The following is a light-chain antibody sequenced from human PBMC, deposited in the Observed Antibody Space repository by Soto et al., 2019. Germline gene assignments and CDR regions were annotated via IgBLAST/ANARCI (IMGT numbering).Light chain of an antibody. J-gene: IGLJ3*02. CDR1: SSDVGGYNY. CDR2: EVS. CDR3: YSYAGSSTWV. Sequence: QSALTQPRSVSGSPGQSVTISCTGTSSDVGGYNYVSWYQHHPGKAPKVMVHEVSNRPSGVPDRFSGSKSGNTASLTISGLQAEDEDDYYCYSYAGSSTWVFGGGTKLTVL. V-gene: IGLV2-11*01.